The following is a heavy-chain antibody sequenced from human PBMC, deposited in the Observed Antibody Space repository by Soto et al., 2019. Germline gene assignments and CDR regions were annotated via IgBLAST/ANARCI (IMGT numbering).Heavy chain of an antibody. CDR1: GFTFNNAW. V-gene: IGHV3-15*04. D-gene: IGHD4-4*01. J-gene: IGHJ6*03. Sequence: PGGSLRLSCAASGFTFNNAWMTWVRQAPGKGLEWVGRIESKTDGGTTDYAAPVKGRFTISRDDSKTTLYLQMNSLRTEDTAVYYCTTAGSNYDYFYMDVWGKGTTVTVSS. CDR3: TTAGSNYDYFYMDV. CDR2: IESKTDGGTT.